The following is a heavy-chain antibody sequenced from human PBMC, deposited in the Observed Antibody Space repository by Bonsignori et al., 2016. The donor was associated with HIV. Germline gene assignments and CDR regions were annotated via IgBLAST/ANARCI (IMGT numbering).Heavy chain of an antibody. CDR2: INHSGST. Sequence: SETLSLTCAVYGGSFSGYYWSWIRQPPGKGLEWIGEINHSGSTNYNPSLKSRVTISVDTSKNQFSLKLSSVTAADTAAYYCARDCYDSSGYFDWFDPWGQGTLVTVSS. J-gene: IGHJ5*02. V-gene: IGHV4-34*01. CDR3: ARDCYDSSGYFDWFDP. CDR1: GGSFSGYY. D-gene: IGHD3-22*01.